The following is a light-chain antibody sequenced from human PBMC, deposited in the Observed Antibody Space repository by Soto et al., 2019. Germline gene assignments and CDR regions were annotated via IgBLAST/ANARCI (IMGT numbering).Light chain of an antibody. CDR1: SGSVSTSYY. V-gene: IGLV8-61*01. CDR2: STN. J-gene: IGLJ3*02. Sequence: QAVVTQEPSFSVSPGRTVTLTCGLSSGSVSTSYYPSWYQQTPGQAPRTLIYSTNTRSSGVPDRFSGSILGNKAALTITGAQADDESDYYCVLYMGSGMWVFGGRTQLTVL. CDR3: VLYMGSGMWV.